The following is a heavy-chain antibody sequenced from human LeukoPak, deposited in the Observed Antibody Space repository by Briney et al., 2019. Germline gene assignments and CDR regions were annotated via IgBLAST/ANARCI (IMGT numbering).Heavy chain of an antibody. Sequence: GGSLRLSCAASGFTFSSYAMSWVRQAPGKGLEWVSVIYSGGSTYYADSVKGRFTISRDNSKNTLYLQMNSLRAEDTAVYYCARDNSGSYYWGQGTLVTVSS. V-gene: IGHV3-66*01. CDR1: GFTFSSYA. CDR3: ARDNSGSYY. CDR2: IYSGGST. J-gene: IGHJ4*02. D-gene: IGHD1-26*01.